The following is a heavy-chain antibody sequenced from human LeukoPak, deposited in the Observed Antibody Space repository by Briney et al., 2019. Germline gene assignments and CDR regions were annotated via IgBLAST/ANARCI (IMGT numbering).Heavy chain of an antibody. V-gene: IGHV5-10-1*01. Sequence: VESLKISCKGSGYSFTSYWISWVREMPGKGLEWMGRIDPSDSYTNYSPSFQGHVTISADKSISTAYLQWSSLKASDTAMYYCARLRLGELYPDYWGQGTLVTVSS. J-gene: IGHJ4*02. CDR3: ARLRLGELYPDY. D-gene: IGHD3-10*01. CDR1: GYSFTSYW. CDR2: IDPSDSYT.